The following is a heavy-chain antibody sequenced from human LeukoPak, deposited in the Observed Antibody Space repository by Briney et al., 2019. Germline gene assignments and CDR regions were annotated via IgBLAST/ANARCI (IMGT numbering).Heavy chain of an antibody. CDR1: GFTFGKYW. V-gene: IGHV3-7*03. J-gene: IGHJ5*02. D-gene: IGHD3-22*01. CDR2: IKLDGSEK. Sequence: PGGSLRLSCVASGFTFGKYWMSWVRQAPGKGLEWVANIKLDGSEKNYVDSVKGRFTISRDNTKNSLYLQMNSLRVEDTAVFYCARDTSSGYYYSWFDPWGQGTLVTVSS. CDR3: ARDTSSGYYYSWFDP.